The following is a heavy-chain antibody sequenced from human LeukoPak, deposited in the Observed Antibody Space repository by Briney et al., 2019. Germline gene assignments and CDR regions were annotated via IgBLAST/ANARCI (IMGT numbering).Heavy chain of an antibody. CDR3: ARWDSGSCSD. Sequence: GGSLRLSCAASGFTFSDHYMDWVRRAPGKGLEWVGRTKNKANSYTTEYAASVKGRFTISRDDSKNSLYLQMNSLKTEDTAMYYCARWDSGSCSDWGQGTLVTVSS. D-gene: IGHD1-26*01. CDR1: GFTFSDHY. CDR2: TKNKANSYTT. J-gene: IGHJ4*02. V-gene: IGHV3-72*01.